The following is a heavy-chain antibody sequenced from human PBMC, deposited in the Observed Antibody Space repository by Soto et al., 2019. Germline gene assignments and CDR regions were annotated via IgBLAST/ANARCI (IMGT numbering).Heavy chain of an antibody. CDR2: INHSGST. D-gene: IGHD2-15*01. V-gene: IGHV4-34*01. J-gene: IGHJ6*03. CDR3: ARLCGGGCYSGRNYYYYYMDV. Sequence: QVQLQQWGAGLLKPSETLSLTCAVYGGSFSGYYWSWIRQPPGKGLEWIGEINHSGSTNYNPSLKSRVTISVDTSKNQFSLKLSSVTAADTAVYYCARLCGGGCYSGRNYYYYYMDVWGKGTTVTVSS. CDR1: GGSFSGYY.